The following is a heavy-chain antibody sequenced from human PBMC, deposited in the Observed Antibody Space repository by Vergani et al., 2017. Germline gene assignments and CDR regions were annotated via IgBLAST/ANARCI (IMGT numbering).Heavy chain of an antibody. J-gene: IGHJ6*02. Sequence: LEESGGGSVKPGGSLRLSCAASGFKFSDHDMSWIRQAPGKGLEWVSHISPGASTVSYTDSVTGRFTVSRDNDNNSLTLDMTTLRVEDTAVYYCAKNPGISTTRHSYAMDVWGQGTTVTVSS. V-gene: IGHV3-11*04. CDR2: ISPGASTV. D-gene: IGHD1-1*01. CDR1: GFKFSDHD. CDR3: AKNPGISTTRHSYAMDV.